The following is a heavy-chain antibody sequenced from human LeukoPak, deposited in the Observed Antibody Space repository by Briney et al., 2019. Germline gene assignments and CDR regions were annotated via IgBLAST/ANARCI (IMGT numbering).Heavy chain of an antibody. V-gene: IGHV3-48*01. CDR2: ISSSSSTI. J-gene: IGHJ3*02. CDR3: ARDTRGYCSSTSCLYDAFDI. Sequence: GGSLRLSCAASGFTFSSYSMNWVRQAPGKGLEWVSYISSSSSTIYYADSVKGRFTISRDNAKNSLYLQMNSLRAEDTAVYYCARDTRGYCSSTSCLYDAFDIWGQGTMVTVSS. D-gene: IGHD2-2*01. CDR1: GFTFSSYS.